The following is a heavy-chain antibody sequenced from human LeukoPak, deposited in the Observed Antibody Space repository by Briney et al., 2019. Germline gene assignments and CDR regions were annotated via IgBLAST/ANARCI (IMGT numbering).Heavy chain of an antibody. CDR2: IYYSGST. V-gene: IGHV4-39*07. D-gene: IGHD6-19*01. J-gene: IGHJ4*02. Sequence: PSETLSLTCTVSGGSVSSGSYYWGWIRQPPGKGLEWIGNIYYSGSTYYNPSLKSRVTISVETSKNQFSLKLSSVTAADTAVYYCARGRGIAVAGDYWGQGTLVTVSS. CDR1: GGSVSSGSYY. CDR3: ARGRGIAVAGDY.